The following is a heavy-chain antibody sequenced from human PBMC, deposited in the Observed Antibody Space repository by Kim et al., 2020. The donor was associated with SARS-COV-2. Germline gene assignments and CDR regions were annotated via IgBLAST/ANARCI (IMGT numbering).Heavy chain of an antibody. Sequence: SVKVSCKASGGTFSSYAISWVRQAPGQGLEWMGGIIPIFGTATYAQKFQGRVTITADESTSTAYMELSSLRSEDTAVYYCARGGDHCSGGSCYSGNVWYFDLWGRGTLVTVSS. D-gene: IGHD2-15*01. V-gene: IGHV1-69*13. CDR1: GGTFSSYA. J-gene: IGHJ2*01. CDR2: IIPIFGTA. CDR3: ARGGDHCSGGSCYSGNVWYFDL.